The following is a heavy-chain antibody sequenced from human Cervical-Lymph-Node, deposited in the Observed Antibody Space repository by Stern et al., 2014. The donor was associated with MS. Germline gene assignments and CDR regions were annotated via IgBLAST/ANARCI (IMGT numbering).Heavy chain of an antibody. CDR2: IIPIFGTA. V-gene: IGHV1-69*01. J-gene: IGHJ6*02. Sequence: VQLVESGAEVKKPGSSVKVSCKASGGTFSSYAISWVRQAPGQGLEWMGGIIPIFGTANYAQKFQGRVMITADESTSTAYMELSSLRSEDTAVYHCARDGGAARSYYYGMNVWGQGTTVTVSS. CDR1: GGTFSSYA. D-gene: IGHD6-6*01. CDR3: ARDGGAARSYYYGMNV.